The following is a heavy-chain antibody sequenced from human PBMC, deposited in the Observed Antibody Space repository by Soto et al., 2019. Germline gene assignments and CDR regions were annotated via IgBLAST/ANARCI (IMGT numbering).Heavy chain of an antibody. D-gene: IGHD1-26*01. V-gene: IGHV1-69*04. Sequence: GASVKVSCKASGGTFSSYTISWVRQAPGQGLEWMGRIIPILGIANYAQKFQGRVTITADKSTSTAYMELSSLRSEDTAVYYCARDEGYFVGATSVGYWGQGTLVTVSS. CDR3: ARDEGYFVGATSVGY. J-gene: IGHJ4*02. CDR1: GGTFSSYT. CDR2: IIPILGIA.